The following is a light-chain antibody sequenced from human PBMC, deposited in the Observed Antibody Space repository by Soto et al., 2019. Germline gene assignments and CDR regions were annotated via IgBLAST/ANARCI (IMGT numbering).Light chain of an antibody. CDR1: QSVSSR. CDR3: QQYDSSART. CDR2: RAS. Sequence: EIVLTQSPATLSVSPGERATLSCRASQSVSSRLAWDQQKPGEAPTLVIYRASSRATGIPDRFSGSGSGTEFTLTISRLQPEDFALYYCQQYDSSARTFGQGTKVDIK. J-gene: IGKJ1*01. V-gene: IGKV3-20*01.